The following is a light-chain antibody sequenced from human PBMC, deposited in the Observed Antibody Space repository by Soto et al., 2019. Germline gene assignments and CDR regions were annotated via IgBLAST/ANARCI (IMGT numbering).Light chain of an antibody. Sequence: DIQMTQSPSTLSASVGDRVTITCRASQSISTWLAWDQQKPGKAPKLLIYKASTLQSGIPSSFSGSGSGTEFTLTISSLQPYDFATYYCQQYSTYSRAFGQGTQGEIK. CDR1: QSISTW. V-gene: IGKV1-5*03. CDR3: QQYSTYSRA. CDR2: KAS. J-gene: IGKJ1*01.